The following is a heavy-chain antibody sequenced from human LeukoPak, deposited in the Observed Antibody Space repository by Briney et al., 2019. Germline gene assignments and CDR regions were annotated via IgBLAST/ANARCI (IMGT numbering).Heavy chain of an antibody. CDR2: IKQDGSEK. D-gene: IGHD3-10*01. Sequence: PGGSLRLSCAASGFTFSSYCMSWVRQAPGKGLGWVANIKQDGSEKYYVDSVKGRFTISRDNAKNSLYLQMNSLRAEDTAVYYCARHYYGSGSYYFDYWGQGTLVTVSS. V-gene: IGHV3-7*01. J-gene: IGHJ4*02. CDR1: GFTFSSYC. CDR3: ARHYYGSGSYYFDY.